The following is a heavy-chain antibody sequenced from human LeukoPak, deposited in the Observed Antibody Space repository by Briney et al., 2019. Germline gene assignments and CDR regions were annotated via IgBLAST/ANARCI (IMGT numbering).Heavy chain of an antibody. CDR3: ARGRGYDSDY. CDR2: IYYSGST. J-gene: IGHJ4*02. V-gene: IGHV4-59*01. D-gene: IGHD5-12*01. CDR1: GGSIGSYY. Sequence: SETLSPTCTVSGGSIGSYYWSWIRQPPGKGLEWIGYIYYSGSTNYNPSLKSRVTISVDTSKNQFSLKLSSVTAADTAVYCCARGRGYDSDYWGQGTLVTVSS.